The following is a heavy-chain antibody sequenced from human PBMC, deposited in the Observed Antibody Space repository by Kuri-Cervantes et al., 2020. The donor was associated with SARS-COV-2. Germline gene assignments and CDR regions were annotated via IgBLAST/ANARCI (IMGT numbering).Heavy chain of an antibody. J-gene: IGHJ4*02. Sequence: SGPTLVNPTPTLTLTCTFSGFSLSTSRMRVRWIRQPPGKALEWLARNDWDDDKFYNTSLKARLTISKDTSKNQVVLTMTIMVPVDTATYFCARTNASQYYDIGADSRIRARRHPVIYIDLWGQGTLVTVSS. D-gene: IGHD2-21*01. CDR3: ARTNASQYYDIGADSRIRARRHPVIYIDL. V-gene: IGHV2-70*04. CDR2: NDWDDDK. CDR1: GFSLSTSRMR.